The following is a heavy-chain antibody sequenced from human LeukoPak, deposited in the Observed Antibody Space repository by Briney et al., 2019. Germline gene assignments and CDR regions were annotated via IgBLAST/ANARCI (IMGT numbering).Heavy chain of an antibody. V-gene: IGHV4-39*01. CDR3: ARQGYCSSTSCLGP. D-gene: IGHD2-2*01. J-gene: IGHJ5*02. Sequence: SETLSLTCTVSGGSISSSSYYWGWIRQPPGKGLEWIGSIYYSGSTYYNPSLKSRVTISVDTSKNQFSLKLSSVTAADTAVYYCARQGYCSSTSCLGPWGQGTLVTVSS. CDR1: GGSISSSSYY. CDR2: IYYSGST.